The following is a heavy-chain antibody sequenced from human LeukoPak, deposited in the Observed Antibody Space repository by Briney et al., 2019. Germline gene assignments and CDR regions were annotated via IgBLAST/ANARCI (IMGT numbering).Heavy chain of an antibody. CDR1: EFTFSRYT. D-gene: IGHD5-24*01. Sequence: GGSLRLSCAASEFTFSRYTMSWVRQAPGKGLEWVSSISGSGSGGSTYYADSVKGRFTISKDNSKNTLYLQMNSLRAEDTAVYYCAKSGYNRFDYWGQGTLLTVSS. CDR3: AKSGYNRFDY. CDR2: ISGSGSGGST. V-gene: IGHV3-23*01. J-gene: IGHJ4*02.